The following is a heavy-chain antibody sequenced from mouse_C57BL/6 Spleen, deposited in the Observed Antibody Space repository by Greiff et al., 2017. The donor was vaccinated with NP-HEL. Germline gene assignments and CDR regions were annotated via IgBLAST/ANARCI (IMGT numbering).Heavy chain of an antibody. CDR3: AQTHSNLDCDV. V-gene: IGHV1-7*01. Sequence: VQLQESGAELAKPGASVKLSCKASGYTFTSYWMHWVKQRPGQGLDWIGYINPSSGYTKYNQKFKDKATLTADKSSSTAYMQLSSLTYEDSAVYYCAQTHSNLDCDVWGTGTTVTVSS. D-gene: IGHD2-5*01. CDR1: GYTFTSYW. CDR2: INPSSGYT. J-gene: IGHJ1*03.